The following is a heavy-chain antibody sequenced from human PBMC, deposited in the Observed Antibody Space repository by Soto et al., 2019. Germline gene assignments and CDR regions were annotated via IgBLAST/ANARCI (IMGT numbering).Heavy chain of an antibody. CDR2: IYYSGST. CDR1: GGSISSSSYY. Sequence: HLQLQESGPGLVKPSETLSITCTVYGGSISSSSYYWGWIRQPPGKGLEWIGSIYYSGSTYYNPSHRSRVTISVDTSKNQCSRKLSSVTAADTAVYYCAVPWGIASAGTFDYWGQGTMVTVSS. CDR3: AVPWGIASAGTFDY. J-gene: IGHJ4*02. D-gene: IGHD6-13*01. V-gene: IGHV4-39*01.